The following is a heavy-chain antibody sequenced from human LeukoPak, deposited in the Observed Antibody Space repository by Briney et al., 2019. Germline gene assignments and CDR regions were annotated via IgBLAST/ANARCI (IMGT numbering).Heavy chain of an antibody. CDR2: ISWNSGSI. Sequence: GGSLRLSCAASGFTFSNYAMHWVRQPPGKGLEWVSGISWNSGSIDYADSVKGRFTISRDNAKNSLYLQMNSLRVEDTAFYYCAKDNRRHYTSGPNPDSLHWGQGALVTVSS. CDR1: GFTFSNYA. J-gene: IGHJ4*02. CDR3: AKDNRRHYTSGPNPDSLH. V-gene: IGHV3-9*01. D-gene: IGHD6-19*01.